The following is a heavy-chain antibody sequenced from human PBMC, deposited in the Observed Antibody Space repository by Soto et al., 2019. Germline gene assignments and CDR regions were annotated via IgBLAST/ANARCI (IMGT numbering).Heavy chain of an antibody. CDR2: IIPILGIA. CDR1: GGTFSSYT. V-gene: IGHV1-69*10. Sequence: SVKVSCKASGGTFSSYTISWVRQAPGQGLEWMGGIIPILGIANYAQKFQGRVTITADKSTSTAYMELSSLRSEDTAVYYCARDDGLAYCGGDCYSWGQGTLVTVSS. CDR3: ARDDGLAYCGGDCYS. J-gene: IGHJ4*02. D-gene: IGHD2-21*02.